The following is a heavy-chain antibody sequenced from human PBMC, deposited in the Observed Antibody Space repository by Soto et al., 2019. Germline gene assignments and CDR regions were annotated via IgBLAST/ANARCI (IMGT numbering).Heavy chain of an antibody. J-gene: IGHJ6*02. D-gene: IGHD3-10*01. V-gene: IGHV3-53*01. CDR3: ARDFPTARVLGYYYGMDV. Sequence: GGSLRLSCAASGFTVSSNYMSWVRQAPGKGLEWVSVIYSGGSTYYADSVKGRFTISRDNSKNTLYLQMNSLRAEDTAVYYCARDFPTARVLGYYYGMDVWGQGTTVTVSS. CDR1: GFTVSSNY. CDR2: IYSGGST.